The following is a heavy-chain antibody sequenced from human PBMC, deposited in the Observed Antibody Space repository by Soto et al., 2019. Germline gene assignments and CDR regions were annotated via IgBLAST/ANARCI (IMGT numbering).Heavy chain of an antibody. Sequence: PSETLSLTCTVSGGSISSSTYYWSWIRQPPGKGLEWIGYIYYDGSTYYNPSFKSRVTIFVDTSKNQFSLKLSSVTAADTAVYYCARTRAVWFDPWGQGTLVTVSS. V-gene: IGHV4-39*01. CDR2: IYYDGST. CDR3: ARTRAVWFDP. J-gene: IGHJ5*02. D-gene: IGHD6-19*01. CDR1: GGSISSSTYY.